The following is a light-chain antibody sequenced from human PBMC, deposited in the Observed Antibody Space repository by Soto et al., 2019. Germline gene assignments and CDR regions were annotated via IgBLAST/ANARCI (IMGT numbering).Light chain of an antibody. V-gene: IGLV2-23*01. CDR3: CSYAGSYTWV. CDR1: SGYVGTYSL. CDR2: EGH. J-gene: IGLJ3*02. Sequence: QSALAQPASVSGSPGQSITISCTGASGYVGTYSLVSWYQQHPGKAPKVVIYEGHKRPSGVPDRFSGSTSVNTASLTISGLQAEDEADYYCCSYAGSYTWVFGGGTKLTVL.